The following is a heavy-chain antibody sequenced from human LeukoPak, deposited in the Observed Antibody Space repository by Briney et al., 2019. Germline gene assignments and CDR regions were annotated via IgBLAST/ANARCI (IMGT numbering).Heavy chain of an antibody. Sequence: PGGSLRLSCEASGFIFSTYAMHWVRQAPGKGLEWLAVISSDGSNKYHVDSVKGRFTISRDNSKNTLYLEMDSVRLGDTAVYYCARDDIIVGATTLDYWGQGTLVTASS. J-gene: IGHJ4*02. V-gene: IGHV3-30*04. CDR2: ISSDGSNK. CDR1: GFIFSTYA. D-gene: IGHD1-26*01. CDR3: ARDDIIVGATTLDY.